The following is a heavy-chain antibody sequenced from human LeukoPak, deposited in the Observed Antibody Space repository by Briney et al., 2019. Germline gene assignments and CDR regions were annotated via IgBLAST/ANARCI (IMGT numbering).Heavy chain of an antibody. Sequence: PSETLSLTCTVSGGSINSYYWSWIRQPAGKGLEWIGRIYTSGSTDYNPSLKSRVTMSADTSKNQFSLKLNSVTAADTAVYYCAKSTVGITFFNNWGPGTLVTVSS. CDR1: GGSINSYY. V-gene: IGHV4-4*07. D-gene: IGHD4-23*01. J-gene: IGHJ4*02. CDR3: AKSTVGITFFNN. CDR2: IYTSGST.